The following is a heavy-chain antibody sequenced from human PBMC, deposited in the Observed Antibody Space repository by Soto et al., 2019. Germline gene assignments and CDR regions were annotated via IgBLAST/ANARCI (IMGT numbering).Heavy chain of an antibody. CDR3: TTHDYSNYEDFQH. V-gene: IGHV3-15*01. D-gene: IGHD4-4*01. CDR2: IKSKTDGGTT. Sequence: GGSLRLSCAASGFTFSNAWMSWVRQAPGKGLEWVGRIKSKTDGGTTDYAAPVKGRFTISRDDSKNTLYLQMNSLKTEDTAVYYCTTHDYSNYEDFQHWGQGTLVTVSS. J-gene: IGHJ1*01. CDR1: GFTFSNAW.